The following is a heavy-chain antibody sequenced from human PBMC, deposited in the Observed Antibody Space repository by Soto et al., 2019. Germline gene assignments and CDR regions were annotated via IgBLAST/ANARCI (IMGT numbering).Heavy chain of an antibody. CDR2: IAYDGSNK. V-gene: IGHV3-30-3*01. D-gene: IGHD3-9*01. Sequence: QVQLVESGGGVVQPGRSLRLSCAASGFSFSNYVMHWVRQAPGKGLEWVAIIAYDGSNKYYTDSVKGRFTISRDNSKNTLYLQMNSLRAEDTAVYYCASGRSLYFGSYFDYWGQGTLVTVSS. CDR3: ASGRSLYFGSYFDY. J-gene: IGHJ4*02. CDR1: GFSFSNYV.